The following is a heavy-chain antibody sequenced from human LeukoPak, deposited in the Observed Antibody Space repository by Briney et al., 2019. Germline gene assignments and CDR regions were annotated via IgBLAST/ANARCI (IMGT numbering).Heavy chain of an antibody. CDR3: AVVLAGHYHFAY. V-gene: IGHV1-18*01. CDR2: ITANKGNT. D-gene: IGHD2-15*01. CDR1: GYPFNIFG. Sequence: ASVKVSCKASGYPFNIFGIAWVRQAPGQGLEWVGWITANKGNTNYAQNLQGRVTMTTDTSTRMAYIELRSLTYEDTAAYFCAVVLAGHYHFAYLGQGTLVTVSS. J-gene: IGHJ4*02.